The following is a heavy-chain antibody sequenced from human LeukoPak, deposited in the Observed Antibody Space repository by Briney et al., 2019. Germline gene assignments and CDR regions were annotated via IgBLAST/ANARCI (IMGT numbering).Heavy chain of an antibody. CDR3: VRDTITYDIFTGSPDY. V-gene: IGHV3-30*02. D-gene: IGHD3-9*01. Sequence: GGSLRLSCEVSGFTFSKYGMHWVRQAPGKGLEWVSTIRYDGSTEYYADSVRGRFTISRDNSGNTLFLQMNSLGAEDTAVYYCVRDTITYDIFTGSPDYWGQGTLVIISS. CDR2: IRYDGSTE. CDR1: GFTFSKYG. J-gene: IGHJ4*02.